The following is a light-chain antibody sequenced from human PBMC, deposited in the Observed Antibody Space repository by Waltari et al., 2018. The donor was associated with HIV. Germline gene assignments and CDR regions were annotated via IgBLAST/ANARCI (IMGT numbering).Light chain of an antibody. Sequence: QSALTQPPSTSGTPGQRVTTSCSRSSANIGKYFFNWFLQVPGTAPKLRVSGRDQRPSGVPDRFSGSKSGTSGSLAISGLQSEDEGDYYCAVWDDSVNGYVFGTGTKVTVL. CDR3: AVWDDSVNGYV. J-gene: IGLJ1*01. V-gene: IGLV1-44*01. CDR2: GRD. CDR1: SANIGKYF.